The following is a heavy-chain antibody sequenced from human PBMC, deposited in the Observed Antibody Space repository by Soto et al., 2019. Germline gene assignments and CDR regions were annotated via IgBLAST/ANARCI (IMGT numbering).Heavy chain of an antibody. V-gene: IGHV3-7*01. CDR3: ARDYYDSSGYYLDY. CDR2: XXXXXXXX. CDR1: GFTFSSYW. D-gene: IGHD3-22*01. Sequence: GGSLRLSCAASGFTFSSYWMSWVRQAPGKGLEWVANXXXXXXXXYYVDSVKGRFTISRDNAKNSLYLQMNSLRAEDTAVYYCARDYYDSSGYYLDYWGQGTLVTVSS. J-gene: IGHJ4*02.